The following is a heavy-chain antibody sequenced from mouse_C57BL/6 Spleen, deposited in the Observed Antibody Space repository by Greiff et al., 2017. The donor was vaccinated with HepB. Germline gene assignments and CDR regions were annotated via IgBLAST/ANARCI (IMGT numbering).Heavy chain of an antibody. CDR3: ARSGEYDYVRFAY. V-gene: IGHV1-7*01. J-gene: IGHJ3*01. CDR1: GYTFTSYW. CDR2: INPSSGYT. Sequence: VQLQQSGAELAKPGASVQLSCKASGYTFTSYWMHWVKQRPGQGLDWIGYINPSSGYTKYNQKFKDKATLTADKSSSTAYMQLSSLTYEDSAVYYCARSGEYDYVRFAYWGQGTLVTVAA. D-gene: IGHD2-4*01.